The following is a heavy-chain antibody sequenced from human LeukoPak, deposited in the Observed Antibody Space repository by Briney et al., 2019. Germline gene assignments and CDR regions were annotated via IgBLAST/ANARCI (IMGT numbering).Heavy chain of an antibody. V-gene: IGHV3-30*18. CDR2: ISYDGSNK. CDR1: GFTFSSYG. CDR3: AKDPHIVVVPAAVPDY. J-gene: IGHJ4*02. D-gene: IGHD2-2*01. Sequence: GGSLRLSCAASGFTFSSYGMHWVRQAPGKGLEWVAVISYDGSNKYYADSVKGRFTISRDNSKNTLYLQMNSLRAEDTAVYYCAKDPHIVVVPAAVPDYWGQGILVTVSS.